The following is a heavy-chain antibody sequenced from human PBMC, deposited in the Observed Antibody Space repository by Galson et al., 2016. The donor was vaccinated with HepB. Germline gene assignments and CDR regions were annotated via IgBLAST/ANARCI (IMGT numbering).Heavy chain of an antibody. CDR2: FSNSGDT. CDR1: AISSGDYH. J-gene: IGHJ4*02. Sequence: SETLSLTCTVSAISSGDYHWAFIRQPPGKGLEWIGSFSNSGDTFYNPSLKSRVTMSRDTSKNQFSVSLSSVTAADTAVYFCARVSFRTLGYWGQGTLVTVS. CDR3: ARVSFRTLGY. V-gene: IGHV4-39*07.